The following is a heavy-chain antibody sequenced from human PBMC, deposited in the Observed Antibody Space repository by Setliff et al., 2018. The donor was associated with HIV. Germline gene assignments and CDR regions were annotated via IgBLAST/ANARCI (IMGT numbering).Heavy chain of an antibody. V-gene: IGHV1-3*04. J-gene: IGHJ4*02. CDR2: IDTDNGYR. D-gene: IGHD2-2*01. CDR3: ARWCAAAGCYPAIYHFDS. CDR1: GYTFSEYA. Sequence: ASVKVSCKASGYTFSEYAIHWVRQAPGQRLEWMGRIDTDNGYRRYSPKLQGRVTITKDTSANTAYMELRGLRSEDTAIYYCARWCAAAGCYPAIYHFDSWGQGTLVTVS.